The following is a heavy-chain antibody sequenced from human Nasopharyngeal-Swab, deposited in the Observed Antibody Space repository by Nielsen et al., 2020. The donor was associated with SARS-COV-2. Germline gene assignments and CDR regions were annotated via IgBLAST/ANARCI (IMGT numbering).Heavy chain of an antibody. D-gene: IGHD6-19*01. V-gene: IGHV3-13*01. CDR3: ARTGAGTPYWYFDL. J-gene: IGHJ2*01. CDR1: GFTFSSYD. CDR2: IGTAGDT. Sequence: GGSLRLSCAASGFTFSSYDMHWVRQATGKGLAWVSAIGTAGDTYYPGSVKGRFTISRENAKNSLYLQMNSLRAGDTAVYYCARTGAGTPYWYFDLWGRGTLVTVSS.